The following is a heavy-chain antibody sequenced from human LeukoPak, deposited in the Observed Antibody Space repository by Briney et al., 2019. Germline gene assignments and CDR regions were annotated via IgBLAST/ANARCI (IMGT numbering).Heavy chain of an antibody. Sequence: SETLSLTCTVAGGSISSGDYYWSWIRQPPGKGLEWIGYMYYSGSTYYNPSLKSRVTISIDTSKNQFSLKLTSVTAADTAVYYCARPYYYDSRIDPWGQGTQVIVSS. CDR1: GGSISSGDYY. J-gene: IGHJ5*02. CDR3: ARPYYYDSRIDP. D-gene: IGHD3-22*01. V-gene: IGHV4-30-4*01. CDR2: MYYSGST.